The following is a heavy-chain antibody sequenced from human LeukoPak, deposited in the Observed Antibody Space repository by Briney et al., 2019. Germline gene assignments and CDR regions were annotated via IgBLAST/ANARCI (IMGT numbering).Heavy chain of an antibody. CDR3: ARDGPAMATIN. CDR2: IKQDGSEI. D-gene: IGHD5-24*01. J-gene: IGHJ4*02. V-gene: IGHV3-7*01. Sequence: GGSLRLSCAASGFTFSSYWMSWVRQAPGKGLEWVANIKQDGSEIYYVASVKGRFTISRDNAKNSLYLQMNSLRAEDTAVYYCARDGPAMATINWGQGTLVTVSS. CDR1: GFTFSSYW.